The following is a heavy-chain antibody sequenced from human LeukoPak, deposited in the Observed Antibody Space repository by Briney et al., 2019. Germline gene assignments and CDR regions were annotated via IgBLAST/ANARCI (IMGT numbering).Heavy chain of an antibody. D-gene: IGHD2-2*01. Sequence: ASVKVSCKASGYTFTSYGISWVRQAPGQGLEWMGWISAYNGNTNYAQKLQGRVTMTTDTSTSTAYMELRSLRSGDTAVYYCARDQGIVVVPAATIDYWGQGTLVTVSS. V-gene: IGHV1-18*01. J-gene: IGHJ4*02. CDR2: ISAYNGNT. CDR3: ARDQGIVVVPAATIDY. CDR1: GYTFTSYG.